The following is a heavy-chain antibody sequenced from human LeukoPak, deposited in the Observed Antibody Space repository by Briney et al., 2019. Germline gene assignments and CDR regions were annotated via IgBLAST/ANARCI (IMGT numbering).Heavy chain of an antibody. CDR3: ARDSGSRGWLIDY. CDR2: IYTSGSP. D-gene: IGHD6-19*01. V-gene: IGHV4-4*07. CDR1: GDSISSYY. J-gene: IGHJ4*02. Sequence: PSETLSLTCTVSGDSISSYYWNWIRQPAGKALQWIGRIYTSGSPNCNPSLKSRVTMSVDTSKNQFSLKLTSVTAADTAVYYCARDSGSRGWLIDYWGQGTLVTVSS.